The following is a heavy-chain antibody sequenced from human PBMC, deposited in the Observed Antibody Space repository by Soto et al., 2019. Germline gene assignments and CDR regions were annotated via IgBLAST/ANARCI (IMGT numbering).Heavy chain of an antibody. V-gene: IGHV3-30-3*01. J-gene: IGHJ1*01. Sequence: GGSLRLSCAASGFTFSSYAMHWVRQAPGKGLEWVAVISYDGSNKYYADSVKGRFTISRDNSKNTLYLQMNSPRAEDTAVYYCARGYCGGDCYSSAEYFQHWGQGTLVTVSS. CDR1: GFTFSSYA. D-gene: IGHD2-21*02. CDR2: ISYDGSNK. CDR3: ARGYCGGDCYSSAEYFQH.